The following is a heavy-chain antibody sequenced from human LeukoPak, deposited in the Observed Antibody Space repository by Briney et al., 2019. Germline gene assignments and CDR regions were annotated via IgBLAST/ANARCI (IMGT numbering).Heavy chain of an antibody. Sequence: SETLSLTCTVSGGSISSYYWSWIRQPPGKGLEWIGYIYYSGSTNYNPSLKSRVTISVDTSKNQFSLKLSSVTAADTAVYYCARITPLDAFDIWGQGTMVTVSS. CDR1: GGSISSYY. CDR2: IYYSGST. V-gene: IGHV4-59*12. CDR3: ARITPLDAFDI. J-gene: IGHJ3*02.